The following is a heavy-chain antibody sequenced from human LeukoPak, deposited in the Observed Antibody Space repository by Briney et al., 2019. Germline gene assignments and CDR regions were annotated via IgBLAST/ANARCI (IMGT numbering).Heavy chain of an antibody. CDR3: ARDLSGYHTVFDY. CDR2: ISSSSSTI. J-gene: IGHJ4*02. D-gene: IGHD3-3*01. V-gene: IGHV3-48*01. Sequence: PGGSLRLSCAASGFTFSSYTMNWARQAPGKGLEWFSYISSSSSTIYYADSVKGRFTISRDNAKNSLYLQMNSLRAEDTAVYYCARDLSGYHTVFDYWGQGTLVTVSS. CDR1: GFTFSSYT.